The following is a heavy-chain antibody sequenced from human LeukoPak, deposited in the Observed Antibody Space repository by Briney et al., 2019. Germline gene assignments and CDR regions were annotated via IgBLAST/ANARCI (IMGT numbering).Heavy chain of an antibody. J-gene: IGHJ4*02. V-gene: IGHV4-4*07. CDR3: ARDHRRDYGDYHFDY. CDR1: GGFISSYY. Sequence: SETLSLTCTASGGFISSYYWSRIRQHARKRLEWIGRIYTSESINYNPALKSRLTMSVDTSKNQSSLKLTSWTAADTAVYYCARDHRRDYGDYHFDYWGQGTLVTVSS. CDR2: IYTSESI. D-gene: IGHD4-17*01.